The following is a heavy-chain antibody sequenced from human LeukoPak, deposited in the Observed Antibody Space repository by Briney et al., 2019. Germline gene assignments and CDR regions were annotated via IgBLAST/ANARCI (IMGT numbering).Heavy chain of an antibody. J-gene: IGHJ4*02. Sequence: SETLSLTCTVSGGSINTYYWSWIRQPPGKGLEWIGYIYYSGSTNYNPSLKSRVTISIDTSKNQFSLKLSSVTAADTAAYYCARLRRDGYNKGFDYWGQGTLVTVSS. CDR3: ARLRRDGYNKGFDY. D-gene: IGHD5-24*01. CDR1: GGSINTYY. V-gene: IGHV4-59*08. CDR2: IYYSGST.